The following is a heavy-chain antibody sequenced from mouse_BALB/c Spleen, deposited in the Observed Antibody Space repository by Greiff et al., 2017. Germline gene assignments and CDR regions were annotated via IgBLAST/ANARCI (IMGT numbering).Heavy chain of an antibody. D-gene: IGHD1-1*01. CDR2: ISSGGSYT. J-gene: IGHJ2*01. CDR3: ARHGVFITTVVGYFDY. CDR1: GFTFSSYG. V-gene: IGHV5-6*01. Sequence: EVHLVESGGDLVKPGGSLKLSCAASGFTFSSYGMSWVRQTPDKRLAWVATISSGGSYTYYPDSVKGRFTISRDNAKNTLYLQMSSLKSEDTAMYYCARHGVFITTVVGYFDYWGQGTTLPVSS.